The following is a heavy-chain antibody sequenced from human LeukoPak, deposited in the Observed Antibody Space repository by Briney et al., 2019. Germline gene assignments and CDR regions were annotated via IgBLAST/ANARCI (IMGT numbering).Heavy chain of an antibody. D-gene: IGHD7-27*01. CDR2: TYYRSKRYN. Sequence: SQALSLTCAISGDSVSSNSAAWNWIRQSPSKGLEWLGRTYYRSKRYNEYAISVKSPITINADTSKNHFSLQLNSVTPEDTAVYYCARELTGFDDWGQGTLVTASS. V-gene: IGHV6-1*01. CDR3: ARELTGFDD. J-gene: IGHJ4*02. CDR1: GDSVSSNSAA.